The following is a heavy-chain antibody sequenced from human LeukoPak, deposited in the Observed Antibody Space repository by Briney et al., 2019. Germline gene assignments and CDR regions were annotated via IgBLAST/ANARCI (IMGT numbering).Heavy chain of an antibody. V-gene: IGHV1-69*01. Sequence: GSSVKVSCKASGGTFSSYAISWVRQAPGQGLEWMGGIIPIFGTANYAQKFQGRVTITADESTNTAYMELSSLRSEDTAVYYCARENSTYYDSSGYYFNFDYWGQGTLVTVSS. CDR2: IIPIFGTA. CDR3: ARENSTYYDSSGYYFNFDY. D-gene: IGHD3-22*01. J-gene: IGHJ4*02. CDR1: GGTFSSYA.